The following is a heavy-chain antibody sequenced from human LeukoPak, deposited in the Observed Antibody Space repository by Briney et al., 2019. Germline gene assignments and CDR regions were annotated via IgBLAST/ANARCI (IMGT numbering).Heavy chain of an antibody. CDR1: GYTFTSYG. J-gene: IGHJ4*02. CDR2: ISAYNGNT. Sequence: GASVKVSCKASGYTFTSYGISWVRQAPGQGLEWMGWISAYNGNTNYAQKLQGRVTMTTDTSTSTAYMELRSLRSEDTAVYYCARDLLRGQESGSAYWGQGTLVTVSS. CDR3: ARDLLRGQESGSAY. D-gene: IGHD3-10*01. V-gene: IGHV1-18*01.